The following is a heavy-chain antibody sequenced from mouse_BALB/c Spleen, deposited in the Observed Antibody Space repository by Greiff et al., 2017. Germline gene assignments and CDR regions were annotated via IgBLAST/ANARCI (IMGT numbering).Heavy chain of an antibody. D-gene: IGHD6-1*01. Sequence: EVHLVESGGGLVKPGGSLKLSCAASGFTFSSYTMSWVRQTPEKRLEWVATISSGGSYTYYPDSVKGRFTISRDNAKNTLYLQMSSLKSEDTAMYYCTRDGGPRGWFAYWGQGTLVTVSA. CDR1: GFTFSSYT. J-gene: IGHJ3*01. CDR2: ISSGGSYT. CDR3: TRDGGPRGWFAY. V-gene: IGHV5-6-4*01.